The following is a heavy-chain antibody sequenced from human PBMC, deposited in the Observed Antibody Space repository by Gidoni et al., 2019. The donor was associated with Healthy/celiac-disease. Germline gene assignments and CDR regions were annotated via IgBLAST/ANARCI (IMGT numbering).Heavy chain of an antibody. CDR3: ARDCSGGSCSRSMGY. CDR1: GFTFSSYS. Sequence: EVQLVESGGGLVKPGGSLRLSCAASGFTFSSYSMNWVRQAPGKGLEWVSSISSSSSYIYYADSVKGRFTISRDNAKNSLYLQMNSLRAEDTAVYYCARDCSGGSCSRSMGYWGQGTLVTVSS. J-gene: IGHJ4*02. D-gene: IGHD2-15*01. CDR2: ISSSSSYI. V-gene: IGHV3-21*01.